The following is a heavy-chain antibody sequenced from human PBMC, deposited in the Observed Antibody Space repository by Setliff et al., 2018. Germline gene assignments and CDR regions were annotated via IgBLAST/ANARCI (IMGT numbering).Heavy chain of an antibody. V-gene: IGHV4-4*02. CDR3: ARRVSDYDFWSGYSGYYYYYMDV. CDR2: INHSGST. D-gene: IGHD3-3*01. Sequence: SETLSLTCAVSGDSISSGNWWSWVRQPPEKGLEWIGEINHSGSTYYNPSLKSRVTISVDTSKNQFSLKLSSVTAADTAVYYCARRVSDYDFWSGYSGYYYYYMDVWGKGTTVTVSS. CDR1: GDSISSGNW. J-gene: IGHJ6*03.